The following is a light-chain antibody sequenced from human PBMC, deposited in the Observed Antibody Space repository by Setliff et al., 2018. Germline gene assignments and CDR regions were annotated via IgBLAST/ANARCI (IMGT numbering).Light chain of an antibody. Sequence: QPALTQPASVSGSPGQSITISCVGTTYNLVSWYQQHPGKAPRLIIYEVTERPSGVSHRFSGSKSGNTASLTISGLQADDEADYFCCSYGGRRIFGGGTKVT. CDR3: CSYGGRRI. CDR2: EVT. J-gene: IGLJ1*01. CDR1: TYNL. V-gene: IGLV2-23*02.